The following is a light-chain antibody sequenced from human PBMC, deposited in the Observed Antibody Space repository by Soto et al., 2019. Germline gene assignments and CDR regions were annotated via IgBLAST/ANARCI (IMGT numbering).Light chain of an antibody. J-gene: IGKJ1*01. CDR1: QSVSSN. CDR3: QQYNNWPWT. Sequence: EFVMTQSPATRSLSPGERATLSCRASQSVSSNLAWYQQKPGQAPRLLIYGASTRATGIPARFSGSGSGTEFTLTISSLQSEDFAVYYCQQYNNWPWTFGQGTKVDIK. CDR2: GAS. V-gene: IGKV3-15*01.